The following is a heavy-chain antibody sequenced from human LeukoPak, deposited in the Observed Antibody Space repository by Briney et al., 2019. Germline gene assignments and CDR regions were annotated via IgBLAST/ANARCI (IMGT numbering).Heavy chain of an antibody. CDR3: ARVMTGTWWFDP. CDR1: GGSVGSGDYY. Sequence: SQTLSLTCTVSGGSVGSGDYYWTWIRQAPGKGLEYIGYIHYSENAYYSPSLRSRLSIFADTSKNQFSLKLRSVTAADTAVYYCARVMTGTWWFDPWGQGTLVTVSS. CDR2: IHYSENA. D-gene: IGHD1-7*01. J-gene: IGHJ5*02. V-gene: IGHV4-30-4*01.